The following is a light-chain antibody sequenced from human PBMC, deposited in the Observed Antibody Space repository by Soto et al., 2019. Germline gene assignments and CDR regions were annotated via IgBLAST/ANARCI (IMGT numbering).Light chain of an antibody. J-gene: IGLJ1*01. V-gene: IGLV2-11*01. CDR3: CSYAGSYPYV. CDR1: SSDVRGYKY. Sequence: QSALTQPRSVYVSPGQSVTISCTGTSSDVRGYKYVSWYQQHPGKAPKLIIYEVSKWPSGVPDRFYGSRSGNTASLTISGLQAEDEADYYCCSYAGSYPYVFGSGTKLTVL. CDR2: EVS.